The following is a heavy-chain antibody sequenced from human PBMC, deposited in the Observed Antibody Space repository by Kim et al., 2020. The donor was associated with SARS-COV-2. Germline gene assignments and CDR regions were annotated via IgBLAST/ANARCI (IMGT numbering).Heavy chain of an antibody. D-gene: IGHD1-20*01. V-gene: IGHV4-59*01. CDR3: AREKEGEGGWHNRGYYYYYMDV. Sequence: SETLSLTCTVSGGSISSYYWSWIRQPPGKGLEWIGYIYYSGSTNYNPSLKSRVTISVDTSKNQFSLKLSSVTAADTAVYYCAREKEGEGGWHNRGYYYYYMDVWGKGTTVTVSS. J-gene: IGHJ6*03. CDR2: IYYSGST. CDR1: GGSISSYY.